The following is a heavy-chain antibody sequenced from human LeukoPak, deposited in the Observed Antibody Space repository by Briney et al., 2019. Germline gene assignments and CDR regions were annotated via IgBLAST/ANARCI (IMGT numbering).Heavy chain of an antibody. CDR3: ARARYSSVVDY. D-gene: IGHD6-19*01. Sequence: SETLSLTCAVSGGSISSSNWWSWVRPPPGKGLEWIGEIYHSGRTNYNPSLKSRVTISVVKSKNQFSLKLSSVTAADTAVYYCARARYSSVVDYWGQGTLVTVSS. J-gene: IGHJ4*02. CDR2: IYHSGRT. V-gene: IGHV4-4*02. CDR1: GGSISSSNW.